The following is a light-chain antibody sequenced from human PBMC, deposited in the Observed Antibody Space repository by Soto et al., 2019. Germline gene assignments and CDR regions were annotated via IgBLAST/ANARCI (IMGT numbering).Light chain of an antibody. CDR1: QGISSW. J-gene: IGKJ5*01. Sequence: DIQLTQSPSSVSAAVGDIVTITCRASQGISSWLAWYQQKPGKAPKLLIYDASSLESGVPSRFSGSGSGTEFTLTISSLQPDDSATYYCQQCNRYPITFGQGTRLEIK. CDR2: DAS. V-gene: IGKV1D-16*01. CDR3: QQCNRYPIT.